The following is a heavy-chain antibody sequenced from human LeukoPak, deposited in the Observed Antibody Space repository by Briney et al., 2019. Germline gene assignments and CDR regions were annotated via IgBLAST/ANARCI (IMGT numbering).Heavy chain of an antibody. V-gene: IGHV1-69*13. CDR3: ARDFLSEFWTPKGY. CDR1: GGTFSSYA. J-gene: IGHJ4*02. Sequence: GASVKVSCKASGGTFSSYAISWVRQAPGQGLEWMGGIIPIFGTANYAQKFQGRVTITADESTSTAYMELSSLRSEDTAVYYCARDFLSEFWTPKGYWGQGTLVTVSS. D-gene: IGHD3-3*01. CDR2: IIPIFGTA.